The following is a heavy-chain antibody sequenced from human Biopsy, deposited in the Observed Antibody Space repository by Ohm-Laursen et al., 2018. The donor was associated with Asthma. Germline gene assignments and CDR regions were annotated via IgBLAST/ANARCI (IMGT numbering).Heavy chain of an antibody. CDR2: MYYGDST. CDR3: ARHDHRWDTYADF. D-gene: IGHD2-2*01. V-gene: IGHV4-39*01. CDR1: GASITSSAYY. Sequence: GTLSLTCTVSGASITSSAYYWGWIRQPPGKGLEWIGSMYYGDSTYYSLSLKSRVTISVDTPKNQFSLILSSVTAADTAVYYCARHDHRWDTYADFWGQGTLVTVSS. J-gene: IGHJ4*02.